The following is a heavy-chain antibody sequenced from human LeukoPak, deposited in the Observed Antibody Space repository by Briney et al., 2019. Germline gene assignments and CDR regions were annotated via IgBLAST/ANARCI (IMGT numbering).Heavy chain of an antibody. CDR1: GFTFSSYA. V-gene: IGHV3-23*01. D-gene: IGHD4-17*01. J-gene: IGHJ4*02. Sequence: TGGSLRLSCAASGFTFSSYAMSWVRQAPGKGLEWVSAISGSGGSTYYADSVKGRFTISRDNAKNSLYLQMNSLRAEDTAVYYCARVPTRGDYRLDYWGQGTLVTVSS. CDR2: ISGSGGST. CDR3: ARVPTRGDYRLDY.